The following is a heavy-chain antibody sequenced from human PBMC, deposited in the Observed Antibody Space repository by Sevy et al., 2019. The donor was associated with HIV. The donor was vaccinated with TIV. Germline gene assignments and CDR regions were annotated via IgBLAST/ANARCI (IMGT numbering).Heavy chain of an antibody. CDR2: IYPGDSDT. D-gene: IGHD4-17*01. V-gene: IGHV5-51*01. CDR1: GYSFTSYW. CDR3: ARGPHDYGDYFDY. Sequence: GESLKISCKGSGYSFTSYWIDWVRQMPGKGLEWMGIIYPGDSDTRYSPSFQGQVTISADKSISTAYLQWSSLKASDIAMYYCARGPHDYGDYFDYWGQGTLVTVSS. J-gene: IGHJ4*02.